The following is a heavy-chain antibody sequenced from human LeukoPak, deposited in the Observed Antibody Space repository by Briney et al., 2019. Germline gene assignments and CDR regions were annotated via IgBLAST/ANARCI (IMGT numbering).Heavy chain of an antibody. J-gene: IGHJ4*02. CDR2: ISPTGSTT. CDR1: GFSFSGHW. D-gene: IGHD6-13*01. CDR3: ARGPSSNWSGLDF. Sequence: GGSLRLSCAASGFSFSGHWMHWARQPPGKGLVWVSRISPTGSTTGYADSVKGRFTVSRDNAKNTLYLQVNNLRAEDTAVYYCARGPSSNWSGLDFWGQGTLLTVSS. V-gene: IGHV3-74*01.